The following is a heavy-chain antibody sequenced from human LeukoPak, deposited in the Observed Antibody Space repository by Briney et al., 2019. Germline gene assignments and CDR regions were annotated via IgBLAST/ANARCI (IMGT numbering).Heavy chain of an antibody. Sequence: SETLSLTCTVSGGSISSYYWSWIRQPPGKGLEWIGYIYYSGSTSYNPSLKSRVTISVDTSKNQFSLKLSSVTAADTAVYYCARDRQWLFDYWGQGTLVTVSS. CDR2: IYYSGST. CDR3: ARDRQWLFDY. V-gene: IGHV4-59*12. CDR1: GGSISSYY. D-gene: IGHD6-19*01. J-gene: IGHJ4*02.